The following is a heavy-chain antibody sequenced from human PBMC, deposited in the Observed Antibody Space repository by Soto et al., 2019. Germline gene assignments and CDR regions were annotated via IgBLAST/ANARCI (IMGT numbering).Heavy chain of an antibody. V-gene: IGHV1-69*01. CDR1: GGTFSSYA. CDR3: ARGQFHHVSNYYYALDV. CDR2: FIPMFNRP. J-gene: IGHJ6*02. Sequence: QVQLVQSGAEVKKPGSSVKVSCKASGGTFSSYAISWVRQAPGQGLEWMGGFIPMFNRPHSARKFQGRVTITSDESTSTAYMDLSSLRSEDTAVYYCARGQFHHVSNYYYALDVWGQGTMVTVSS.